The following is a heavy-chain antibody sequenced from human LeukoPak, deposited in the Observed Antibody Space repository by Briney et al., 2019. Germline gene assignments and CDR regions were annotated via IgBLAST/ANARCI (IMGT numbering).Heavy chain of an antibody. CDR2: INPSGGST. D-gene: IGHD6-19*01. Sequence: VASVKVSCKASGYTFTSYYMHWVRQAPGQGLEWMGIINPSGGSTSYAQKFQGRVTISADKSTSTAYMELSSLRSEDTAVYYCARDFPAVAVADTYYFDYWGQGTLVTVSS. CDR3: ARDFPAVAVADTYYFDY. CDR1: GYTFTSYY. V-gene: IGHV1-46*01. J-gene: IGHJ4*02.